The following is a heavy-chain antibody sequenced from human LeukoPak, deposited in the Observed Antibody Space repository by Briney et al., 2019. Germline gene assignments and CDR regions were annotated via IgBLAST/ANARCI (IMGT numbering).Heavy chain of an antibody. CDR2: IYSGGST. J-gene: IGHJ2*01. CDR1: GFTVSSNY. V-gene: IGHV3-53*01. D-gene: IGHD6-19*01. Sequence: PGGSLRLSCAASGFTVSSNYMSWVRQAPGKGLEWVSVIYSGGSTYYADSVKGRFTISRDNSKNTLYLQMNRLRAEDTAIYYCARCRGSGRSGWHFDLWGRGTLVSVSS. CDR3: ARCRGSGRSGWHFDL.